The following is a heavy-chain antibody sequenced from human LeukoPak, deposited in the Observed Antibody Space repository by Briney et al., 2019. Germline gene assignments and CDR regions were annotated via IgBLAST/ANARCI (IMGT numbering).Heavy chain of an antibody. CDR2: IYYSGTT. CDR1: GGSISSYY. V-gene: IGHV4-59*01. D-gene: IGHD6-13*01. Sequence: SETLSLTCTVSGGSISSYYWSWIRQPPGKGLEWIGYIYYSGTTNYNPSLKSRVTISVDTSRKQFSLKLSSVTAADTAGYYCAGGVYIAAAQYGYWGQGTLVTVSS. CDR3: AGGVYIAAAQYGY. J-gene: IGHJ4*02.